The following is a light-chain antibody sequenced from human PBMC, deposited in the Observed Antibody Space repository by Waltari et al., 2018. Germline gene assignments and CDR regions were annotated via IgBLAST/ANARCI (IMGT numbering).Light chain of an antibody. Sequence: EVVMTQSPLSLPVTLGQPASISCRPSQILVDADGNTYLNWFHQRPGQSPRRLIYRVSVRDSGVPDRFSGSGSGTDFTLMISRVEAEDVGVYYCMQGTHWPYTFGQGTKLEIK. CDR1: QILVDADGNTY. J-gene: IGKJ2*01. CDR3: MQGTHWPYT. V-gene: IGKV2-30*01. CDR2: RVS.